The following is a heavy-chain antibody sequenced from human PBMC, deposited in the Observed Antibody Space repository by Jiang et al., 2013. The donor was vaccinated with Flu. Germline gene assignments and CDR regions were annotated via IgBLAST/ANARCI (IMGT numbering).Heavy chain of an antibody. CDR3: ARPQSYYYDSSGLYYFDY. J-gene: IGHJ4*02. CDR2: MNPNSGNT. D-gene: IGHD3-22*01. V-gene: IGHV1-8*01. Sequence: EWMGWMNPNSGNTGYAQKFQGRVTMTRNTSISTAYMELSSLRSEDTAVYYCARPQSYYYDSSGLYYFDYWGQGTLVTVSS.